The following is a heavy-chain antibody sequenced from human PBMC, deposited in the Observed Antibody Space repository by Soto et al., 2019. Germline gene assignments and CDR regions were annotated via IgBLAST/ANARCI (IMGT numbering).Heavy chain of an antibody. V-gene: IGHV1-18*01. CDR3: ARDPGFGFGYSYAFAMDV. CDR1: GYTFSNYG. Sequence: QAQLVQSGAEVKKPGASVKVSCKASGYTFSNYGISWVRQGPGQGLEWMGWISGYNGNTHYEEKVQDRIKMTTDTSTSTTYLELRSLRSDDTAVYFCARDPGFGFGYSYAFAMDVWGQGTTVTVSS. CDR2: ISGYNGNT. J-gene: IGHJ6*02. D-gene: IGHD5-18*01.